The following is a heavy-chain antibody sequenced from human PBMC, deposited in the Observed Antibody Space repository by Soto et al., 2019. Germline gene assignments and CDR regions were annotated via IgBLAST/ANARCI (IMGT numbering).Heavy chain of an antibody. V-gene: IGHV3-23*01. CDR2: MSGSGGSI. CDR1: DFTFITYT. D-gene: IGHD3-22*01. J-gene: IGHJ4*02. Sequence: EVQLLESGGGLVQPGGSLRLSCEAFDFTFITYTMSWVRQAPGKGLEWVAAMSGSGGSIYYADSVKGRFTISRDKSKKTLYLQMNSLRAEDTAVYYCAKRVEDYDSRGYWSGDDYWGQGTLVTVSS. CDR3: AKRVEDYDSRGYWSGDDY.